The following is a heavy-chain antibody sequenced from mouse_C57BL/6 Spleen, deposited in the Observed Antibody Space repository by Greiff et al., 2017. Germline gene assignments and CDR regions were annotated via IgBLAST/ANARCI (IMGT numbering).Heavy chain of an antibody. CDR1: GFNIKDDY. J-gene: IGHJ1*03. CDR2: IDPENGDT. CDR3: TTDTTG. V-gene: IGHV14-4*01. Sequence: EVKLQESGAELVRPGASVKLSCTASGFNIKDDYMHWVKQRPEQGLEWIGWIDPENGDTEYAPKFQGKATITADTSSNTAYLQLSSLTSEDTAVYYCTTDTTGWGTGTTVTVSS. D-gene: IGHD1-1*01.